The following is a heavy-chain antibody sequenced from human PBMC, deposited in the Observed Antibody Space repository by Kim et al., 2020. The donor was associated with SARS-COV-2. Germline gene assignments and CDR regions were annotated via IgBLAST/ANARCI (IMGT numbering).Heavy chain of an antibody. Sequence: GGSLRLSCVASGFVFSSYGMHWVRQAPGKGPEWVATIWYDGTNTVYADPVKGRFTISRDNSKNTLYLQMNSLRVGDTAVYYCATDPKYSSGWYYFDQWGQGTRVTVSS. J-gene: IGHJ4*02. CDR1: GFVFSSYG. D-gene: IGHD6-19*01. CDR2: IWYDGTNT. CDR3: ATDPKYSSGWYYFDQ. V-gene: IGHV3-33*01.